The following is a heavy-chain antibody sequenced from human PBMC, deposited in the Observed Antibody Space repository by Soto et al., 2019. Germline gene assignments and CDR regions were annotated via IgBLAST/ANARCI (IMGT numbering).Heavy chain of an antibody. D-gene: IGHD3-3*01. CDR3: TTEGRYDFWSGYYTQDLIDY. J-gene: IGHJ4*02. V-gene: IGHV3-15*01. CDR2: IKSKTDGGTT. CDR1: GFTFSNAW. Sequence: EVQLVESGGGLVKPGGSLRLSCAASGFTFSNAWMSWVRQAPGKGLEWVGRIKSKTDGGTTDYAAPVKGRFTISRDDSKNTLYLQMNSLKTEDTAVYYCTTEGRYDFWSGYYTQDLIDYWGQGTLVTVSS.